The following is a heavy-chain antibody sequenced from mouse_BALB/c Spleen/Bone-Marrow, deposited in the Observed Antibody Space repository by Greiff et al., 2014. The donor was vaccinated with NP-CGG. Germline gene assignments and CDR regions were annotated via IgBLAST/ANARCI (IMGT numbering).Heavy chain of an antibody. CDR3: ARWLRRYYAMDY. J-gene: IGHJ4*01. V-gene: IGHV14-3*02. CDR1: GFNIKDAY. D-gene: IGHD2-2*01. Sequence: VQLQQSGAELVKPGASVKLSCTASGFNIKDAYMHWVKQRPEQGLEWIGRIDPANGNTKYDPKFQGKATITADTSSNTAYLQLSSLTSEDAAVYYCARWLRRYYAMDYWGQGTSVTVSS. CDR2: IDPANGNT.